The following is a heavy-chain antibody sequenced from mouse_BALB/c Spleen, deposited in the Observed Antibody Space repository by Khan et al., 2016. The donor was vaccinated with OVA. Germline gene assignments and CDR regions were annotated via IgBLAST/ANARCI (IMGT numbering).Heavy chain of an antibody. Sequence: VQLKESGGDLVKPEGSLKLSCAASGFTFSTYGMSWVRQTPDKRLEWVATISSGSSYTYYPHSVQGRFTISRDNAKNTLYLQLSSLKSEDTAMFTCARFADYYDGGEFAYWGQGTMLTVSA. V-gene: IGHV5-6*01. CDR1: GFTFSTYG. J-gene: IGHJ3*01. D-gene: IGHD1-1*02. CDR3: ARFADYYDGGEFAY. CDR2: ISSGSSYT.